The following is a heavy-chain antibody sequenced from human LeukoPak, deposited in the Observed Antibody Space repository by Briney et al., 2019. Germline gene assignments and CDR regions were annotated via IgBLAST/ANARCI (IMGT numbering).Heavy chain of an antibody. CDR2: IYYSGST. CDR3: ARGDVDTAMVLNFDY. Sequence: SETLSLTCAVYGGSFSGYYWSWIRQPPGKGLEWIGYIYYSGSTYYNPSLKSQVTMSVDTSKNQFSLKLSSVTAADTAVYYCARGDVDTAMVLNFDYWGQGTLVTVSS. CDR1: GGSFSGYY. D-gene: IGHD5-18*01. V-gene: IGHV4-34*01. J-gene: IGHJ4*02.